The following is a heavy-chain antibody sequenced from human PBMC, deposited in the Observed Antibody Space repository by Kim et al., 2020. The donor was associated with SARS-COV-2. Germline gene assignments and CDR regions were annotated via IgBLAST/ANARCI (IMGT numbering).Heavy chain of an antibody. D-gene: IGHD3-10*01. CDR2: IYYSGST. CDR3: ARDVYYYGSGSKNWFDP. V-gene: IGHV4-59*01. CDR1: GGSISSYY. Sequence: SETLSLTCTVSGGSISSYYWSWIRQPPGKGLEWIGYIYYSGSTNYNPSLKSRVTISVDTSKNQFSLKLSSVTAADTAVYYCARDVYYYGSGSKNWFDPWGQGTLVTVSS. J-gene: IGHJ5*02.